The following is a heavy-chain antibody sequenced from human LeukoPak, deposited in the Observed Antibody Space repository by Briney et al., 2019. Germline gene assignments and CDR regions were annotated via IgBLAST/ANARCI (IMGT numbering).Heavy chain of an antibody. V-gene: IGHV4-4*07. CDR3: ARDEGIAARSLYFQH. CDR1: GGSISSYY. Sequence: PSETLSLTCTVSGGSISSYYWSWIRQPAGKGLEWIGRIYTSGSTNYNPSLKSRVTMSVDTSKNQFSLKLSSVTAADTAVYYCARDEGIAARSLYFQHWGQGTLVTVSS. CDR2: IYTSGST. D-gene: IGHD6-6*01. J-gene: IGHJ1*01.